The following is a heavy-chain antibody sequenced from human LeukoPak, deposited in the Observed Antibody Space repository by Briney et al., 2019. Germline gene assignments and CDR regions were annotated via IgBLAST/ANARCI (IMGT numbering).Heavy chain of an antibody. J-gene: IGHJ4*02. D-gene: IGHD2-2*01. V-gene: IGHV3-23*01. CDR1: GFTFKNYA. CDR3: AKDGGYCSSTSCHLRPYYFDY. CDR2: ISGSGGST. Sequence: GGSLRLSCAVSGFTFKNYAMSWVRQAPGKGLEWVSDISGSGGSTSYADSVKGRFTISRDNSKNTLYLQMNSLRAEDTAVYYCAKDGGYCSSTSCHLRPYYFDYWGQGTLVTVSS.